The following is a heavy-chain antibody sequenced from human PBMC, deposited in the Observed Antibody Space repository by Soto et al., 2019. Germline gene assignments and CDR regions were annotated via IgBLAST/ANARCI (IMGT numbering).Heavy chain of an antibody. D-gene: IGHD2-2*01. V-gene: IGHV3-30*18. CDR3: AKNGRRVPAARGPYYYYYYMDV. Sequence: GGSLRLSCAASGFTFSSYGMHWVRQAPGKGLEWVAVISYDGSNKYYADSVKGRFTISRDNSKNTLYLQMNSLRAEDTAVYYCAKNGRRVPAARGPYYYYYYMDVWGKGTTVTVSS. CDR2: ISYDGSNK. J-gene: IGHJ6*03. CDR1: GFTFSSYG.